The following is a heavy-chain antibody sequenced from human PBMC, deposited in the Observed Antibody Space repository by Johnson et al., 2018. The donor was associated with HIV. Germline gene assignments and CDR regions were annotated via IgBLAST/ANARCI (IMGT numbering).Heavy chain of an antibody. J-gene: IGHJ3*02. CDR2: IRYDGSNK. CDR3: AKGRLVGATTYDAFDI. Sequence: QVQLVESGGGLVQPGGSLRLSCAASGFTVSSNYMNWVRQAPGKGLEWVAFIRYDGSNKYYADSVKGRFTISRDNSKNKLYLQMNSLRAEDTAVYYCAKGRLVGATTYDAFDIWGQGTMVTVSS. V-gene: IGHV3-30*02. CDR1: GFTVSSNY. D-gene: IGHD1-26*01.